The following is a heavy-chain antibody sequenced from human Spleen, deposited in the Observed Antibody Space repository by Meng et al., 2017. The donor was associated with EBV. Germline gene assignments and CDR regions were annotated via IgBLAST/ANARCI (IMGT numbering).Heavy chain of an antibody. D-gene: IGHD5-18*01. CDR1: GASFSDYY. J-gene: IGHJ4*02. CDR2: MHHSGST. CDR3: AGGPTAMVTYFDY. Sequence: QVQLPQWGAGLLKPSETLSLTCACSGASFSDYYWSWIRQPPGKGLEWIGYMHHSGSTYNNPSLKRRVTISVDRSKNQFSLKLSSVTAADTAVYYCAGGPTAMVTYFDYWGQGTLVTVSS. V-gene: IGHV4-34*01.